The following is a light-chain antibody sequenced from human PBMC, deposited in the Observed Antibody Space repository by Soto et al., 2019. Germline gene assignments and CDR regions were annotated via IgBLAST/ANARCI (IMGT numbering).Light chain of an antibody. CDR1: EGISND. CDR3: QQYNNWPTWT. Sequence: EIVMTHSPATLSVSPGERATLSFSSSEGISNDLAWYQQKPGQAPRLLIYDASTRATGIPARFSGTVSGTEFTLTISSLQSEDFAVYYCQQYNNWPTWTFGQGTKVDIK. J-gene: IGKJ1*01. V-gene: IGKV3-15*01. CDR2: DAS.